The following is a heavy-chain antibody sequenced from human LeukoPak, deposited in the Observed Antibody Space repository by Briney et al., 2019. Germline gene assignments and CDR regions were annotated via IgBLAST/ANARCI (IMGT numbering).Heavy chain of an antibody. J-gene: IGHJ4*02. CDR2: ISAYNGNT. CDR1: GYTFTGYG. Sequence: AASVTVSFKASGYTFTGYGISWVRQAPGQGLEWMGWISAYNGNTNYAQKLQGRVTMTTDTSTSTAYMELRSLRSDDTAVYYCARDTSGSGSQDYWGQGTLVTVSS. CDR3: ARDTSGSGSQDY. V-gene: IGHV1-18*01. D-gene: IGHD3-10*01.